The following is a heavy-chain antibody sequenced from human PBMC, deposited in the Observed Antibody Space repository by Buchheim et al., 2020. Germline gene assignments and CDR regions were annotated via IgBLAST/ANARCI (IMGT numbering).Heavy chain of an antibody. CDR3: ARAVRSGYYIDY. V-gene: IGHV3-72*01. D-gene: IGHD3-22*01. Sequence: EVQLVESGGGLVQPGGSLRLSCAASGFTFSDHYMDWVRQAPGKGLEWVGRTREKANSYTTEYAASVNGRFPVSRDDSKNSLYLQMNSLKTEDTAVYYCARAVRSGYYIDYWGQGT. CDR1: GFTFSDHY. J-gene: IGHJ4*02. CDR2: TREKANSYTT.